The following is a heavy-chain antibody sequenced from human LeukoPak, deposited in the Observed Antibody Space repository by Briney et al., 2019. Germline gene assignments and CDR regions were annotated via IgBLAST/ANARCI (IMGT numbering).Heavy chain of an antibody. CDR3: ARLVAATGNFDY. V-gene: IGHV4-4*02. CDR1: GGSISSTNW. J-gene: IGHJ4*02. D-gene: IGHD6-13*01. Sequence: PSETLSLTCGVSGGSISSTNWWSWVRQPPGQGLEWIGEISLTGRTNYNPSLNGRVTISVDRSKNQFSLKLSSVTAADTAVYYCARLVAATGNFDYWGQGTLVTVSS. CDR2: ISLTGRT.